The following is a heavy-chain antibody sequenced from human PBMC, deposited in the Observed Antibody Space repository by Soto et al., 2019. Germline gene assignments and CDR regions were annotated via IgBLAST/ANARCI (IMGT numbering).Heavy chain of an antibody. D-gene: IGHD4-17*01. J-gene: IGHJ6*02. V-gene: IGHV4-59*01. Sequence: PSETLSLTCTVSGGSISNYYWSWIRQPPGKGLEWIGYIFYSGSTNYNPSLKSRVTISVDTSKNQFSLKLSSVTAADTAMYYCARGTTVTSTYHYYYGMDVWGQGTTVTVSS. CDR1: GGSISNYY. CDR3: ARGTTVTSTYHYYYGMDV. CDR2: IFYSGST.